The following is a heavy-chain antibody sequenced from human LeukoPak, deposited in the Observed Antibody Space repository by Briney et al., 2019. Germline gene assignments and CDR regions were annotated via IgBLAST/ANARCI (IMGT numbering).Heavy chain of an antibody. CDR3: ARDGWFRGDIVATIS. J-gene: IGHJ4*02. D-gene: IGHD5-12*01. CDR1: GFTFSSYS. Sequence: GGSLRLSCAASGFTFSSYSMNWVRQAPGKGLEWVSSISSSSSYIYYADSVKGRFTISRDNAKNSLYLQMNSLRAEDTAVYYCARDGWFRGDIVATISWGQGTLVTVSS. CDR2: ISSSSSYI. V-gene: IGHV3-21*01.